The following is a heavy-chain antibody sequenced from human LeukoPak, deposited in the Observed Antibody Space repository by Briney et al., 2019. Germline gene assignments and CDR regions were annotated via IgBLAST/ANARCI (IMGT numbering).Heavy chain of an antibody. CDR1: GYTFTSYD. D-gene: IGHD1-26*01. J-gene: IGHJ4*02. CDR3: ARGVREREASPFDY. Sequence: ASVKVSCKASGYTFTSYDINWVRQATGQGLEWMGWMNPNSGNTGYAQKFQGRVTMTRDTSISTAYTELSRLRSDDTAVYYCARGVREREASPFDYWGQGTLVTVSS. V-gene: IGHV1-8*01. CDR2: MNPNSGNT.